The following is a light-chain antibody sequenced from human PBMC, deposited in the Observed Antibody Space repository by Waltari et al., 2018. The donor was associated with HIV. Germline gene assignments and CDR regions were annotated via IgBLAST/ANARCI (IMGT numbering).Light chain of an antibody. Sequence: DIQMSQAPSSLSASVGDRVTITCRASRDIRNDLAWYQQKSGEVPKLLMYAASALRSGVPSRFRGSGSGTDFTLTINGLQPEDVGSYYCQNYDSVPVAFGQGTRLEI. CDR3: QNYDSVPVA. J-gene: IGKJ5*01. V-gene: IGKV1-27*01. CDR1: RDIRND. CDR2: AAS.